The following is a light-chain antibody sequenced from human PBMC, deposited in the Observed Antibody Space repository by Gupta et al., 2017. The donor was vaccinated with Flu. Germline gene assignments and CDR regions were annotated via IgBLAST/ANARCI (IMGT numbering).Light chain of an antibody. V-gene: IGKV1-39*01. CDR3: QQSFTAPH. CDR1: QSITTY. Sequence: SPSSLSASIGDRVTITCRASQSITTYLNWYQHKPGKAPQLLIYLASRLQDGVPSRFSGSGSGTDFTLTISGLQPGDFATYYCQQSFTAPHFGQGTRLDIK. J-gene: IGKJ5*01. CDR2: LAS.